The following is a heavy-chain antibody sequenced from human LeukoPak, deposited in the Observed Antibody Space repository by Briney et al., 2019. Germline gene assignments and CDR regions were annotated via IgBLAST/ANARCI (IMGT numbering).Heavy chain of an antibody. V-gene: IGHV3-23*01. CDR3: AKGWNWAIDY. J-gene: IGHJ4*02. D-gene: IGHD1-7*01. Sequence: GGSLRLSCAASRFTFTTYAMSWVRQAPGRGLEWVSTISGSGGRTYYADSVKGRFTISRDNSKNTLFLQMNNLRVEDMAVLYCAKGWNWAIDYWGQGTLVTVSS. CDR2: ISGSGGRT. CDR1: RFTFTTYA.